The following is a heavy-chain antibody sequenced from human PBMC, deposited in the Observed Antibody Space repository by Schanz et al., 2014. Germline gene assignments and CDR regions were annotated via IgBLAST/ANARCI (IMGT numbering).Heavy chain of an antibody. Sequence: QVQLVHSGAEVKKPGSSMKVSCKASGGTFNSYTISWVRQAPGQGLEWMGWITAYNGDTNYALKLQGRVTMTTDTSTGTAYMELRSLRSDDTALYYCTRGGYSYALSAFDIWGQGTMVTVSS. D-gene: IGHD5-18*01. CDR2: ITAYNGDT. CDR3: TRGGYSYALSAFDI. CDR1: GGTFNSYT. V-gene: IGHV1-18*01. J-gene: IGHJ3*02.